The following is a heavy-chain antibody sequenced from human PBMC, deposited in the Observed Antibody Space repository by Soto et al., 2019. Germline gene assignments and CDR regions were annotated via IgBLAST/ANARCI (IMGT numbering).Heavy chain of an antibody. V-gene: IGHV1-2*02. CDR2: INPNSGGT. Sequence: CKASGYTFTGYYMHWVRQAPGQGLEWMGWINPNSGGTNYAQKFQGRVTMTRDTSISTAYMELSRLRSDDTAVYYCARPYCSSTSCYKASYYYGMDVWGQGTTVTVSS. D-gene: IGHD2-2*02. CDR1: GYTFTGYY. CDR3: ARPYCSSTSCYKASYYYGMDV. J-gene: IGHJ6*02.